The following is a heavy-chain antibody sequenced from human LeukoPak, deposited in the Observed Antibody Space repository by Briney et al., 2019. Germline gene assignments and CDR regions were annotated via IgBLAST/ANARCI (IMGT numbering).Heavy chain of an antibody. CDR1: GFTFSSHA. CDR3: ARDFHGMDV. J-gene: IGHJ6*02. CDR2: ISYDGGNK. Sequence: GGSLRLSCAASGFTFSSHAMHWVRQAPGKGLEWVAVISYDGGNKYHADSVKGRFTISRDNSKNTLCLQMNSLRAEDTAVYYCARDFHGMDVWGQGTTVTVSS. V-gene: IGHV3-30-3*01.